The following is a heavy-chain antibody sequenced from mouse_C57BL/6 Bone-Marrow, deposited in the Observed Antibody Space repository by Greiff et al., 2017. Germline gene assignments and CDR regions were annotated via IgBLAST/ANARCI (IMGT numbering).Heavy chain of an antibody. CDR3: ARYYYGSSAWFAY. D-gene: IGHD1-1*01. CDR2: IYPGSGRN. CDR1: GYTFTSYW. Sequence: VQLQPPGAELVKPGASVKMSCKASGYTFTSYWITWVKQRPGQGLEWIGDIYPGSGRNNYNEKFKSKATLTVDTSSSTAYMQRSSLTSEDSAVYYCARYYYGSSAWFAYGGQGTLVTVSA. V-gene: IGHV1-55*01. J-gene: IGHJ3*01.